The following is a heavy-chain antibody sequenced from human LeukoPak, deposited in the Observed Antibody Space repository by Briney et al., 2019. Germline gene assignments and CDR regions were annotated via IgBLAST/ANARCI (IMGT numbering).Heavy chain of an antibody. CDR3: ARDRVGSGWPRPFYFEF. V-gene: IGHV1-2*02. CDR1: GYTFTGYY. J-gene: IGHJ4*02. D-gene: IGHD6-19*01. CDR2: ISPNTGAT. Sequence: ASVKVSCKPSGYTFTGYYLHWVRQAPGQALEWMGWISPNTGATIYAQSFQGRVTLSRDTSISTAYMDLSSLRSDDTAVYYCARDRVGSGWPRPFYFEFWGQGTLVTVSS.